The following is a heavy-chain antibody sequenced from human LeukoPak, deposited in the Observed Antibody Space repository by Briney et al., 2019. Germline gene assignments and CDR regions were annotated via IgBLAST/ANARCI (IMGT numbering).Heavy chain of an antibody. CDR1: GFTFSTYA. CDR3: AKGRYTSSHYIGDY. J-gene: IGHJ4*02. CDR2: ISGSGDST. Sequence: GGSLRLSCAASGFTFSTYAVNWVRQAPGKGLEWVSAISGSGDSTYFADSVKGRFTISRDNSKNTLYLQMNSLRAEDTALYYCAKGRYTSSHYIGDYWGQGTLVTVSS. D-gene: IGHD6-6*01. V-gene: IGHV3-23*01.